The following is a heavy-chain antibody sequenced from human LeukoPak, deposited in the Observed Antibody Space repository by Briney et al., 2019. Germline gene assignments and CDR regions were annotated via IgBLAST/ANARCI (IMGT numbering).Heavy chain of an antibody. CDR2: IKSDGSST. CDR1: GFTFSSYW. V-gene: IGHV3-74*01. Sequence: GGSLRLSCAASGFTFSSYWMHWVRQAPGKGLVWVSHIKSDGSSTSYADSVKGRFTISRNNTKNTLYLQMNSLRAEDTAVYYCARDRGYTQDYWGQGTLVTVSS. D-gene: IGHD5-12*01. CDR3: ARDRGYTQDY. J-gene: IGHJ4*02.